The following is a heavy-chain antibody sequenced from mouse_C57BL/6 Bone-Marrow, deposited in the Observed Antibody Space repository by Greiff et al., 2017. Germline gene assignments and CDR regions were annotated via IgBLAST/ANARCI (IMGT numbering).Heavy chain of an antibody. CDR2: IWRGGST. Sequence: VMLVESGPGLVQPSQSLSITCTVSGFSLTSYGVHWVRQSPGKGLEWLGVIWRGGSTDYNAAFMSRLSITKDNSKSQVFFKMNSLQADDTAIYYCAKNPLYYYGSSYVGAMDYWGQGTSVTVSS. V-gene: IGHV2-5*01. D-gene: IGHD1-1*01. J-gene: IGHJ4*01. CDR1: GFSLTSYG. CDR3: AKNPLYYYGSSYVGAMDY.